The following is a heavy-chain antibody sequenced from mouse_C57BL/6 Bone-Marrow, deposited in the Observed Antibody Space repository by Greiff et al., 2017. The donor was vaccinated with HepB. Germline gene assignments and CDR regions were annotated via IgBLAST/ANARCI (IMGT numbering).Heavy chain of an antibody. J-gene: IGHJ2*01. CDR2: INPYNGDT. D-gene: IGHD2-10*02. V-gene: IGHV1-20*01. CDR1: GYSFTGYF. CDR3: ARGGGYGNYGGGFDY. Sequence: EVKLQQSGPELVKPGDSVKISCKASGYSFTGYFMNWVMQSHGKSLEWIGRINPYNGDTFYNQKFKGKATLTVDKSSSTAHMELRSLTSEDSAVYYCARGGGYGNYGGGFDYWGQGTTLTVSS.